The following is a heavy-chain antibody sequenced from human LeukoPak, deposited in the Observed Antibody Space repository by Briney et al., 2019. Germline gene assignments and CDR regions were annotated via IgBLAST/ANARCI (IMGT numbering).Heavy chain of an antibody. CDR1: GGTFSSYA. J-gene: IGHJ4*02. CDR2: IIPIFGTA. CDR3: ARDGGRDGYKQFDY. Sequence: SVKVSCKASGGTFSSYAISWVRQAPGQGLEWMGGIIPIFGTANYAQKFQGRVTITADESTGTAYMELSSLRSEDTAVYYCARDGGRDGYKQFDYWGQGTLVTVSS. D-gene: IGHD5-24*01. V-gene: IGHV1-69*01.